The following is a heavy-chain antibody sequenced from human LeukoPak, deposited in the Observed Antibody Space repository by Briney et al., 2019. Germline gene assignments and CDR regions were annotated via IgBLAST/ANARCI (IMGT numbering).Heavy chain of an antibody. Sequence: PSETLSLTCTVSGGFISSSSYYWGWIRQPPGKGVEWIGSIYYSGSTYYNPSLKSRVTISVDTSKNQFSLKLSSVTAADTAVYYCAREAATEYFQHWGQGTLVTVSS. CDR2: IYYSGST. CDR3: AREAATEYFQH. D-gene: IGHD6-13*01. J-gene: IGHJ1*01. V-gene: IGHV4-39*07. CDR1: GGFISSSSYY.